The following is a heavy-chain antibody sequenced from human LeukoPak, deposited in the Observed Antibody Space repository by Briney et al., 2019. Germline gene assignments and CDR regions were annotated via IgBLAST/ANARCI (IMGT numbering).Heavy chain of an antibody. CDR1: GFTFSSYS. Sequence: GGSLRLSCAASGFTFSSYSMNWVRQAPGKGLEWVSSISSSSSNIYYADSVKGRFTISRDNAKNSLYLQMNSLRAEDTAVYCCARASQLEYSNDPSGGYYGMEVWGKGTTVTVSS. CDR2: ISSSSSNI. J-gene: IGHJ6*04. V-gene: IGHV3-21*01. CDR3: ARASQLEYSNDPSGGYYGMEV. D-gene: IGHD1-1*01.